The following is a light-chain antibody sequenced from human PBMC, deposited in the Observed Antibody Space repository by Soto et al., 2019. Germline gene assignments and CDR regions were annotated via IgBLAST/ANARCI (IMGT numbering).Light chain of an antibody. CDR3: QQDYSTPRT. CDR2: WAS. V-gene: IGKV4-1*01. J-gene: IGKJ2*02. Sequence: DIVMTQSPDSLAVSLGERATINCKSSQSVLYSSNNKNYLAWYQQKPGQPPKLLIYWASTRESGVPDRFSGSGSGKDFTLTISSRQAEDVAVYYCQQDYSTPRTFGQGTKLEIK. CDR1: QSVLYSSNNKNY.